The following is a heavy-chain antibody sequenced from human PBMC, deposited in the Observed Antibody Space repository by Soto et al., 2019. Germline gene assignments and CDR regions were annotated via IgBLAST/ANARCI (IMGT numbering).Heavy chain of an antibody. D-gene: IGHD2-2*01. V-gene: IGHV1-2*04. J-gene: IGHJ4*02. CDR2: INPNSGGT. CDR3: ARDRCSTSCYVVDY. Sequence: EASVKVSCKASGYTFTGYYMHWVRQAPGQGLEWMGWINPNSGGTNYAQKFQGWVTMTRDTSISTAYMELNSLRAGDTAVYYCARDRCSTSCYVVDYWGQGTLVTVSS. CDR1: GYTFTGYY.